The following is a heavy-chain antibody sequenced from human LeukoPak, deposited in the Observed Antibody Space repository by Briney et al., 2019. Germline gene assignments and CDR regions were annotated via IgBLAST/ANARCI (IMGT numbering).Heavy chain of an antibody. V-gene: IGHV4-59*08. Sequence: PSETLSLTCTVSGGSISSYYWSWIRQPPGKGLEWVGYIYYSGSTTYNPSLRSRVTISVDTSKNQFPLKLSSVTAADTAVYYCARGGNYGDYDGYFDYWGQGTLVTVSS. J-gene: IGHJ4*02. D-gene: IGHD4-17*01. CDR3: ARGGNYGDYDGYFDY. CDR2: IYYSGST. CDR1: GGSISSYY.